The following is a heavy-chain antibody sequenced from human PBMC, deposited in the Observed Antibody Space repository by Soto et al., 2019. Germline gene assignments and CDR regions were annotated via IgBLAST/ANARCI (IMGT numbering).Heavy chain of an antibody. V-gene: IGHV1-69*12. J-gene: IGHJ6*02. Sequence: QVQLVQSGAEVKKPGSSVKVSCKASGGTVSSYAISWVRQAPGQGLEWMGGIIPIFGTANYAQKFQGRVTITADESTSTAYMELSSLRSEDTAVYYCARGITGTVSYYYGMDVWGQGTTVTVSS. CDR2: IIPIFGTA. D-gene: IGHD1-20*01. CDR1: GGTVSSYA. CDR3: ARGITGTVSYYYGMDV.